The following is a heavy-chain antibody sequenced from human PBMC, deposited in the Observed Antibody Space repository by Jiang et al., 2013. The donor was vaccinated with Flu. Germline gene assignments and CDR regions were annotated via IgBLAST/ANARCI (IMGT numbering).Heavy chain of an antibody. CDR1: GDSFSSAGYS. J-gene: IGHJ4*02. Sequence: GLVKPSETLSLTCTVSGDSFSSAGYSWSWIRQPPGRGLEWIGYIYYSGSTNYNPSLKSRVTMSVDASKNQFSLRLNSVTAADTALYYCAREDRTDGKRLDYWGQGTLVTVSS. CDR2: IYYSGST. D-gene: IGHD1-1*01. CDR3: AREDRTDGKRLDY. V-gene: IGHV4-61*08.